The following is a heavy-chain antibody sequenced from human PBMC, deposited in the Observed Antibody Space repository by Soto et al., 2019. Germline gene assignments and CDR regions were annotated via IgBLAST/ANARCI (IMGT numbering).Heavy chain of an antibody. Sequence: EVQLLESGGGLVQPGGSLRLSCAASGFTFSSYAMSWVRQAPGKGLEWVSAISGSGGSTYYADSVKGRFTISRDNSTNTMYLKMNSLRAEDTAVYYCAKDRDSDIARLSRWGQGTLVTVSS. J-gene: IGHJ4*02. CDR1: GFTFSSYA. CDR3: AKDRDSDIARLSR. V-gene: IGHV3-23*01. D-gene: IGHD3-9*01. CDR2: ISGSGGST.